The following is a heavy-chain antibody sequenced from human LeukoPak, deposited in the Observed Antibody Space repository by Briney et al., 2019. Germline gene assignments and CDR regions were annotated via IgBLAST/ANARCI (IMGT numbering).Heavy chain of an antibody. J-gene: IGHJ5*02. V-gene: IGHV1-3*01. D-gene: IGHD3-3*01. CDR2: INAGNGNT. CDR1: GYTFTSYA. Sequence: ASVKVSCKASGYTFTSYAMHWVRQAPGQRLEWMGWINAGNGNTKYSQKFQGRVTITRDTSASTAYMELSSLRSEDTAVYYCARDRSNFWSGYYTPPYNWFDPWGQGTLVTVSS. CDR3: ARDRSNFWSGYYTPPYNWFDP.